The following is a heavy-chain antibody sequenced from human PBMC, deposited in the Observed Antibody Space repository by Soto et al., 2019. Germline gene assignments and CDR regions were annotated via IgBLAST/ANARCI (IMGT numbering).Heavy chain of an antibody. CDR3: SRDDSDWFFN. D-gene: IGHD3-9*01. CDR1: GDSIKTNYW. V-gene: IGHV4-4*02. Sequence: ASETLSLTCLVSGDSIKTNYWWAWVRQPPGQGLEWIGEIYHSGSAIYTPSLKSRVTLSLDESKNEFSLNVDSVTAADTAVYYCSRDDSDWFFNWGRGTLVTVSS. J-gene: IGHJ4*02. CDR2: IYHSGSA.